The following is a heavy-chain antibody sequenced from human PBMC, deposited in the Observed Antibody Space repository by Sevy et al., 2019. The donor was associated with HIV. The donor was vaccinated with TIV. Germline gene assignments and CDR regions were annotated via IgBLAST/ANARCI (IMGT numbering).Heavy chain of an antibody. CDR3: ALERLSSDVAEYFQN. CDR2: VSYDGSNT. CDR1: GFTFRSFS. D-gene: IGHD1-1*01. V-gene: IGHV3-30*09. J-gene: IGHJ1*01. Sequence: GGSLRLSCAASGFTFRSFSMHWVRQAPGKWLKWVTTVSYDGSNTYYADSVKGRFAVFRDNSRKLLNLQMNNLRPEDTAVYYCALERLSSDVAEYFQNWGQGTPVTVSS.